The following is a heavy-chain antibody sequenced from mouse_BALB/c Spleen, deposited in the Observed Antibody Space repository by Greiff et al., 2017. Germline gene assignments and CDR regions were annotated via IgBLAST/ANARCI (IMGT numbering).Heavy chain of an antibody. CDR2: ISSGGST. CDR1: GFTFSSYA. Sequence: DVQLVESGGGLVKPGGSLKLSCAASGFTFSSYAMSWVRQTPEKRLEWVASISSGGSTYYPDSVKGRFTISRDNARNILYLQMSSLRSEDTAMYYCARRRITTGYAMDYWGQGTSVTVSS. D-gene: IGHD2-4*01. J-gene: IGHJ4*01. CDR3: ARRRITTGYAMDY. V-gene: IGHV5-6-5*01.